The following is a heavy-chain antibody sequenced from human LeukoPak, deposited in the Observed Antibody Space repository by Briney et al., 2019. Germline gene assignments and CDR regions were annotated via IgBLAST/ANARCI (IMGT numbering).Heavy chain of an antibody. D-gene: IGHD2-8*01. J-gene: IGHJ4*02. Sequence: SETLSLTCAVSGYSISSGYYWGWIRQPPGKGLEWIGSIYHSGSTYYNPSLKSRVTISVDTSKNQFSLKLSSVTAADTAVYYCAIGASYCTNGVCYHGWMDYWGRGTLVTVSS. CDR3: AIGASYCTNGVCYHGWMDY. CDR2: IYHSGST. V-gene: IGHV4-38-2*01. CDR1: GYSISSGYY.